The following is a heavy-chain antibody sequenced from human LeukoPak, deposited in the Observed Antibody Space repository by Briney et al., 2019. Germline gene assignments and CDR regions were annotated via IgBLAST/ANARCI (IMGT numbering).Heavy chain of an antibody. Sequence: SETLSLTCTVSGGSISSYYWSWIRQPAGKGLEWIGLIYTSGSTNYNPSLKSRVTISVDKSKNQFSLKLSSVTAADTAVYYCARDVYSSSTTENYYYYYMDVWGKGTTVTVSS. J-gene: IGHJ6*03. D-gene: IGHD6-6*01. CDR3: ARDVYSSSTTENYYYYYMDV. V-gene: IGHV4-4*07. CDR1: GGSISSYY. CDR2: IYTSGST.